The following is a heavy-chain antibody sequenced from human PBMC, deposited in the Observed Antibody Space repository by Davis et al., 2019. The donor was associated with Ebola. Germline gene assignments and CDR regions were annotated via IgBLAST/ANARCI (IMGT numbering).Heavy chain of an antibody. CDR2: IYYSGST. D-gene: IGHD3-22*01. Sequence: MPGGSLRLSCAASGFTFSSYAMSWIRQPPGKGLEWIGYIYYSGSTNYNPSLKSRVTISVDTSKNQFSLKLSSVTAADTAVYYCARDIRGGSGYYVRIPYGMDVWGQGTTVTVSS. CDR3: ARDIRGGSGYYVRIPYGMDV. V-gene: IGHV4-59*01. J-gene: IGHJ6*02. CDR1: GFTFSSYA.